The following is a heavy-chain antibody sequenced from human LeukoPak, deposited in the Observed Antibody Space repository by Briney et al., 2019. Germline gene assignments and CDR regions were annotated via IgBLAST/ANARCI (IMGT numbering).Heavy chain of an antibody. CDR1: GGSFSGYY. CDR2: IYTSGST. Sequence: SETLSLTCAVYGGSFSGYYWSWIRQPPGKGLEWIGRIYTSGSTNYNPSLKSRVTMSVDTSKNQFSLKLSSVTAADTAVYYCARDLVWFGEPYPLLGNWFDPWGQGTLVTVSS. D-gene: IGHD3-10*01. J-gene: IGHJ5*02. CDR3: ARDLVWFGEPYPLLGNWFDP. V-gene: IGHV4-59*10.